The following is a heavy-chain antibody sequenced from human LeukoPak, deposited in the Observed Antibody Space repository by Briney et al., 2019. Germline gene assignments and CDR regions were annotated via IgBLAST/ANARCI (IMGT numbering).Heavy chain of an antibody. CDR3: ARGVYGDYTIDY. Sequence: SETLSLTCTVSGGSISSSSYYWGWIRQPPGKGLEWIGSIYYSGSTYYNLSLKSRVTISVDTSKNQFSLKLSSVTAADTAVYYCARGVYGDYTIDYWGQGTLVTVSS. J-gene: IGHJ4*02. CDR2: IYYSGST. D-gene: IGHD4-17*01. V-gene: IGHV4-39*01. CDR1: GGSISSSSYY.